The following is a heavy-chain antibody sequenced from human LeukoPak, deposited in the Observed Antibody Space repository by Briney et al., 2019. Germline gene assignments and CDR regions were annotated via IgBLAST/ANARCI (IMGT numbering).Heavy chain of an antibody. CDR1: GITFSNYA. CDR2: ISGSAHRI. V-gene: IGHV3-23*01. D-gene: IGHD5-18*01. Sequence: GGSLRLSCVASGITFSNYAVSWVRQAPEKGLDWVSVISGSAHRIRYADSVKGRFTISRDNSENIVYLQMNNLRAEDTAVYYCAGRVTGYSSGYVYWGQGTLVTVSS. J-gene: IGHJ4*02. CDR3: AGRVTGYSSGYVY.